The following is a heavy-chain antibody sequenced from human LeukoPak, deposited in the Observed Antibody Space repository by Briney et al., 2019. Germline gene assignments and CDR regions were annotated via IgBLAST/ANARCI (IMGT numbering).Heavy chain of an antibody. CDR2: IYHSGST. D-gene: IGHD1-26*01. J-gene: IGHJ4*02. Sequence: PSQTLSLTCTVSGGSISSGGYYWSWIRQPPGKGLEWIGYIYHSGSTYYNPSLKSRVTISVDRSKNQFSLKLSSVTAADTAVYYCARDPVGDPRFDYWGQGTLVTVSS. CDR1: GGSISSGGYY. V-gene: IGHV4-30-2*01. CDR3: ARDPVGDPRFDY.